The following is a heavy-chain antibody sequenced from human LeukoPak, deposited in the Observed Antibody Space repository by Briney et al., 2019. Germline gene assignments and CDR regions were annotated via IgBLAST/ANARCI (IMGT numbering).Heavy chain of an antibody. D-gene: IGHD5-18*01. J-gene: IGHJ6*02. CDR3: AGQDTAMAMFSPPLHNMDV. CDR1: GGSISSSSYY. CDR2: IYYSGST. Sequence: SETLSITCTDSGGSISSSSYYWGWIRQPPGKGMEWIGSIYYSGSTYYNPSLKSRVTISVDTSKNQFSLKLSSVTAADTAVYYCAGQDTAMAMFSPPLHNMDVWGQGTTVTVSS. V-gene: IGHV4-39*01.